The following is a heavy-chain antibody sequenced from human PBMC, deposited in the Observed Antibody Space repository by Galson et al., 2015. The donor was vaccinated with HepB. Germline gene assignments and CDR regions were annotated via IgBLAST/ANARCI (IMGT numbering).Heavy chain of an antibody. CDR2: ISSSSSTI. J-gene: IGHJ4*02. D-gene: IGHD6-13*01. CDR1: GFTFSSYS. CDR3: ARDRDSRPGDY. Sequence: SLRLSCAASGFTFSSYSMNWVRQAPGKGLEWVSYISSSSSTIYYADSVKGRFTISRDNAKNSLYLQMNSLRAEDTAVYYCARDRDSRPGDYWGQGTLVTVSS. V-gene: IGHV3-48*01.